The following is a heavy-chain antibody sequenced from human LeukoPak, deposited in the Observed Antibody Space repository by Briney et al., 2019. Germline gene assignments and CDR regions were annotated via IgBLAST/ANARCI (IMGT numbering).Heavy chain of an antibody. Sequence: GGSLRLSCAASGFTFSNAWMSWVRQAPGKGLEWVGRIKSKTDGGTTDYAAPVKGRFTISRDDSKNTLYLQMNSLKTEDTAVYYCTLRVGATRDVDYWGQGTLVTVSS. CDR3: TLRVGATRDVDY. CDR1: GFTFSNAW. J-gene: IGHJ4*02. V-gene: IGHV3-15*01. D-gene: IGHD1-26*01. CDR2: IKSKTDGGTT.